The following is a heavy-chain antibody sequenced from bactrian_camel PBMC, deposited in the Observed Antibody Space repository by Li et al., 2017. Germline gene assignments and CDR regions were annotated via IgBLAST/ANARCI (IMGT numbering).Heavy chain of an antibody. Sequence: VQLVESGGGLVQPGGSLKLSCAASGFTFSAYDMSWARQAPGKGLEWVSHISLRSGTISYADSVKGRFTISRDNTKNTLYLQMNSLRIEDAAVYYCATASAYVPSDYWGQGTQVTVS. CDR2: ISLRSGTI. V-gene: IGHV3S40*01. CDR3: ATASAYVPSDY. J-gene: IGHJ4*01. D-gene: IGHD6*01. CDR1: GFTFSAYD.